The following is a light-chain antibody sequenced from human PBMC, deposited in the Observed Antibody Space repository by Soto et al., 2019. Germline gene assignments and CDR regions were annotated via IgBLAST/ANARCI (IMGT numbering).Light chain of an antibody. V-gene: IGKV1-5*01. CDR2: DAS. J-gene: IGKJ4*01. CDR3: QQYNSYLLT. CDR1: QSIGRW. Sequence: DIQMTPSPSNLFAFVGGTGNLPFLASQSIGRWLAWYQQKPGKAPKLLIFDASTLENGVPARFSGSRSGPEFSLTISSLQPDDFATYYCQQYNSYLLTFGGGTKVDIK.